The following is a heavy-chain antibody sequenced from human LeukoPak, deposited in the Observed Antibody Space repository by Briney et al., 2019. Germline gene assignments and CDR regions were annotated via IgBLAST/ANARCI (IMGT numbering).Heavy chain of an antibody. V-gene: IGHV4-59*01. D-gene: IGHD3-10*01. J-gene: IGHJ6*02. CDR2: IYYSGST. CDR3: ARSYGSGSYSDYYYGMDV. CDR1: GGSISSYY. Sequence: SETLSLTCTVSGGSISSYYWSWIRQPPGKGLEGIGYIYYSGSTNYNPSLKSRVTISVDTSKNQFSLKLSSVTAADTAVYYCARSYGSGSYSDYYYGMDVWGQGTTVTVSS.